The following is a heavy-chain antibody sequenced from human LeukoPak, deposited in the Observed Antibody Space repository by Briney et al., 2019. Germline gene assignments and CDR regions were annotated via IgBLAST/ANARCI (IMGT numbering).Heavy chain of an antibody. J-gene: IGHJ5*02. CDR1: GGSINSNFYY. Sequence: PSETLSLTCTVSGGSINSNFYYWGWVRQAPGKGLEWIGSFKYPGNTYLTESLKSRVNISVDTSKNQFSLKLNSVSAADTGVYYCARLSPYSWNDGLGYFDPWGQGIVVTVS. D-gene: IGHD1-1*01. CDR3: ARLSPYSWNDGLGYFDP. V-gene: IGHV4-39*01. CDR2: FKYPGNT.